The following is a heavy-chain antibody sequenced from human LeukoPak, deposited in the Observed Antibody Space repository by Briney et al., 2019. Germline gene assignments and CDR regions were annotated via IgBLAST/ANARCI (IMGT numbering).Heavy chain of an antibody. CDR2: ISGSGGST. Sequence: GGSLRLSCAASGFTFSSYAMSWVRQAPGKGLEWVSAISGSGGSTYYADSVKGRFTISRDNSKNTLYLQMNSLRAGDTAVYYCAKPYDYVWGSYRSPYFDYWGQGTLVTVSS. CDR3: AKPYDYVWGSYRSPYFDY. D-gene: IGHD3-16*02. CDR1: GFTFSSYA. V-gene: IGHV3-23*01. J-gene: IGHJ4*02.